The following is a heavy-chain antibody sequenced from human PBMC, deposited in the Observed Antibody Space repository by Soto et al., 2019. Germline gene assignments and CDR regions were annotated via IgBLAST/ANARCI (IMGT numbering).Heavy chain of an antibody. CDR1: GGSLSNFG. Sequence: EASVKVSCKASGGSLSNFGISWARRAPGEGLEWMGAIIPMFGTTNYAQKFQGRVKITADESSTTAYMDLSSLTSEDTAMYYCATVNSAIVVVIHAFDIWGQGTLVTVSS. D-gene: IGHD3-22*01. V-gene: IGHV1-69*13. CDR2: IIPMFGTT. CDR3: ATVNSAIVVVIHAFDI. J-gene: IGHJ3*02.